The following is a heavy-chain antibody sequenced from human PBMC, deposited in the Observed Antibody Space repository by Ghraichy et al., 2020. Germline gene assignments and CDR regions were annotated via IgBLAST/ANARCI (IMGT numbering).Heavy chain of an antibody. J-gene: IGHJ6*02. D-gene: IGHD2-21*02. CDR1: GGTFSSYA. CDR2: IIPIFGTA. CDR3: ARKGGGGDSWKDYYYYGMDV. V-gene: IGHV1-69*13. Sequence: SVKVSCKASGGTFSSYAISWVRQAPGQGLEWMGGIIPIFGTANYAQKFQGRVTITADESTSTAYMELSSLRSEATAVYYCARKGGGGDSWKDYYYYGMDVWGQGTTVTVSS.